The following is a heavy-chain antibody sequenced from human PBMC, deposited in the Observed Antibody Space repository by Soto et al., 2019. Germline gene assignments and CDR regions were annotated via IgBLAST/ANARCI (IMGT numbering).Heavy chain of an antibody. J-gene: IGHJ4*02. Sequence: GASVKVSCKASGYTFTSYGISWVRQAPGQGLEWMGWISAYNGNTNYAQKLQGRVTMTTDTSTSTAYMELRSLRSDDTAVYYCARDNATIVGVNPIMADYWGQGTLVTVSS. D-gene: IGHD3-3*01. CDR1: GYTFTSYG. CDR3: ARDNATIVGVNPIMADY. CDR2: ISAYNGNT. V-gene: IGHV1-18*01.